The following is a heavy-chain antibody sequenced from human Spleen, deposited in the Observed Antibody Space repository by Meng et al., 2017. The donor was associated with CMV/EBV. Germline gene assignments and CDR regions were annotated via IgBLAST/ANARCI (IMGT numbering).Heavy chain of an antibody. Sequence: LSLTCAPSGLSFNSQWMTWVRQAPGKGLQWVANINQDGSKTYYVDSVKGRFTISRDNSKNSLYLQVDGLRVEDTAMYYCARGGRTSSAYWRDWGQGTLVTVSS. CDR2: INQDGSKT. CDR3: ARGGRTSSAYWRD. D-gene: IGHD6-6*01. CDR1: GLSFNSQW. V-gene: IGHV3-7*01. J-gene: IGHJ4*02.